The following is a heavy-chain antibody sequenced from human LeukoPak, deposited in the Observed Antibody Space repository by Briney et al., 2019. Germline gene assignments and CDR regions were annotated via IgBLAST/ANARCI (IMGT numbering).Heavy chain of an antibody. V-gene: IGHV3-33*01. Sequence: PGGSLRLSCAASGFTFSSYGMHWVRQASGKGLEWVAVIWYDGSNKYYADSVKGRFTISKDNSKNTLYLQVNSLRAEDTAVYYCASSNAYYDFWSGHYYYYGMDVWGQGTTVTVSS. D-gene: IGHD3-3*01. CDR1: GFTFSSYG. CDR3: ASSNAYYDFWSGHYYYYGMDV. J-gene: IGHJ6*02. CDR2: IWYDGSNK.